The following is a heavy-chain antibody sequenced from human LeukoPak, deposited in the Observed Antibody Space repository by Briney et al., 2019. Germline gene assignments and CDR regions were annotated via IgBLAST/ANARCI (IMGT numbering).Heavy chain of an antibody. D-gene: IGHD3-10*02. CDR1: GGSISSYY. J-gene: IGHJ6*03. CDR2: IYYSGST. CDR3: ARSVRGTNYYYYYMDV. Sequence: SETLSLTCTVSGGSISSYYWSWIRQPPGKGLEWIGYIYYSGSTNYNPSLKNRVTISVDTSKNQFSLKLSSVTAADTAVYYCARSVRGTNYYYYYMDVWGKGTTVTVSS. V-gene: IGHV4-59*01.